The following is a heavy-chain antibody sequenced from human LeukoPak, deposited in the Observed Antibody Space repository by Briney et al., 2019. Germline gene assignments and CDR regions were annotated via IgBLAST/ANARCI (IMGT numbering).Heavy chain of an antibody. CDR1: GYSFTSYH. J-gene: IGHJ6*03. V-gene: IGHV1-46*03. Sequence: ASVKVSCKASGYSFTSYHMHWVRQAPGQGLEWMGIINPSGGSTTYAQKFQGRVTMTRDTSTSTVYVELSSLRSEDTAVYYCARRVYCSSTSCYHYYYYMDVWGKGTRSPSP. CDR3: ARRVYCSSTSCYHYYYYMDV. CDR2: INPSGGST. D-gene: IGHD2-2*01.